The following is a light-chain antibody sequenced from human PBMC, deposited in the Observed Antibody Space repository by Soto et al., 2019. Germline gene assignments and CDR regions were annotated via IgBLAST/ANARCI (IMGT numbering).Light chain of an antibody. CDR1: QSISSN. Sequence: ETVMTQSPATLSVSPGERATLSCRASQSISSNLAWLQQKPGQAPRLLIYDASTMATGFPARFSGSGSGTEFTLTISSLQSEDFAVYYCQQYNNWPLTFGGGTKVDIK. J-gene: IGKJ4*01. CDR3: QQYNNWPLT. CDR2: DAS. V-gene: IGKV3-15*01.